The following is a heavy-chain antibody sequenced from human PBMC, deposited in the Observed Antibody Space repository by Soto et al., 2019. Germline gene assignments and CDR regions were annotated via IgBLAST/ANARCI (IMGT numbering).Heavy chain of an antibody. J-gene: IGHJ4*02. Sequence: GGSLRLSCAASGFTFSSYSMNWVRQAPGKGLEWVSSISSSSSYIYYADSVKGRFTISRDNSKNTLYLQMNSLRAEGTAVYYCAKETVAGSFEYYFDYWGQGTLVTVSS. CDR3: AKETVAGSFEYYFDY. V-gene: IGHV3-21*04. D-gene: IGHD6-13*01. CDR2: ISSSSSYI. CDR1: GFTFSSYS.